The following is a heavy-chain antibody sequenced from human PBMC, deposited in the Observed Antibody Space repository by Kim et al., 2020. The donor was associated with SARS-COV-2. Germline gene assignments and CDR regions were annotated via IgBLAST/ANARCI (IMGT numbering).Heavy chain of an antibody. Sequence: GGSLRLSCAASGFTFSDYYMSWIRQAPGKGLEWVSYISSSSSYTNYADSVKGRFTISRDNAKNSLYLQMNSLRAEDTAVYYCAPLTTVTSSPYYYYGMDVWGQGTTVTVSS. CDR2: ISSSSSYT. J-gene: IGHJ6*02. D-gene: IGHD4-17*01. V-gene: IGHV3-11*03. CDR3: APLTTVTSSPYYYYGMDV. CDR1: GFTFSDYY.